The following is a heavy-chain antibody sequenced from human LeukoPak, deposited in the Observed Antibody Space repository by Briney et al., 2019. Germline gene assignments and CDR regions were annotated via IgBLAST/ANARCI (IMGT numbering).Heavy chain of an antibody. CDR2: ISWNSGSI. V-gene: IGHV3-9*01. CDR1: GFTFDDYA. J-gene: IGHJ6*03. D-gene: IGHD4-17*01. Sequence: GGSLRLSCAASGFTFDDYAMHWVRQAPGKGLEWVSGISWNSGSIGYADSVKGRFTISRDNAKNSLYLQMNSLRAEDTAVYYCARGYGDYTSIVYYYMDVWGKGTTVTVSS. CDR3: ARGYGDYTSIVYYYMDV.